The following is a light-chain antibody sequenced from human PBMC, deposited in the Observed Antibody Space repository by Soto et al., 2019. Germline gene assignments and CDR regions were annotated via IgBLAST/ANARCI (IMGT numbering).Light chain of an antibody. J-gene: IGKJ4*01. V-gene: IGKV1-9*01. CDR1: QGISSY. CDR2: AAS. CDR3: QQLNSYPHT. Sequence: DIQLTQSPSFLSASVGDRVTITCRASQGISSYSAWYQQKPGKAPKLLIYAASTLQSGVPSRFGGSGSGTEFTLTISSLQPEDFATYYCQQLNSYPHTFGGGTKVEIK.